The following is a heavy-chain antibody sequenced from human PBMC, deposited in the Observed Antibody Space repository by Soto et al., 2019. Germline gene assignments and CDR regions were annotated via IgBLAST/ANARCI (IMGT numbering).Heavy chain of an antibody. D-gene: IGHD3-10*02. Sequence: EMQLVESGGDLVQPGGSLRLSCAASGFTFSDYWMHWVRHAPGKGLVWVSRISSDGTGTTYADSVKGRFTISRDNAKNTLYLQMRSLRDEDTAVYYCACSYGRDVWGQGTTVTVSS. J-gene: IGHJ6*02. CDR1: GFTFSDYW. CDR2: ISSDGTGT. CDR3: ACSYGRDV. V-gene: IGHV3-74*01.